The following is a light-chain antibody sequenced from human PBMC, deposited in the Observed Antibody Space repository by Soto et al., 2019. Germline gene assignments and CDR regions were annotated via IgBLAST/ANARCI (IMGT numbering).Light chain of an antibody. V-gene: IGKV1-9*01. CDR3: QQLNSYTIT. CDR1: QGISSF. J-gene: IGKJ5*01. CDR2: AAS. Sequence: DIQLTQSPSSRSSSLGDSVTITCRASQGISSFLAWYQQKPGKAPKLLIYAASTLQSGVPSRFSGTGSGTDCTLTISCLKHEDVATYFGQQLNSYTITFGQGTRLEIK.